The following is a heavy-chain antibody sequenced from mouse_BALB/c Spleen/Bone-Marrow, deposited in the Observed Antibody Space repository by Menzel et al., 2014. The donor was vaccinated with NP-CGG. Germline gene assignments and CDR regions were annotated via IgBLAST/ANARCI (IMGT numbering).Heavy chain of an antibody. J-gene: IGHJ2*01. CDR2: INPDSRTI. CDR3: ARPDYYGYLNY. CDR1: GFDFSRYW. V-gene: IGHV4-1*02. Sequence: DVQLQESGGGLVQPGGSLKLSCAASGFDFSRYWMSWVRQAPGKGLEWIGEINPDSRTINYSPSLKDKFIISRDNAKNTLYLRLNKVRSEDTALYYCARPDYYGYLNYWGQGPTLTVSS. D-gene: IGHD1-1*01.